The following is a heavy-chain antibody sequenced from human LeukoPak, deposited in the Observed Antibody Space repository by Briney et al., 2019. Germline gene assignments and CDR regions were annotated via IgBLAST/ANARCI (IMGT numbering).Heavy chain of an antibody. CDR2: ISYDGSNK. CDR3: ARDFRY. J-gene: IGHJ4*02. Sequence: GGSLRLSCAASGFTFSSYAMHWVRRAPGKGLEWVAVISYDGSNKYYADSVKGRFTISRDNSKNTLYLQMNSLRAEDTAVYYCARDFRYWGQGTLVTVSS. CDR1: GFTFSSYA. V-gene: IGHV3-30*01.